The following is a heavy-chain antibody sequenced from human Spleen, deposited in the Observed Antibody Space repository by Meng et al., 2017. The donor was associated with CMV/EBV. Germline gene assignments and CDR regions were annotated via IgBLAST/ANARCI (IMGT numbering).Heavy chain of an antibody. V-gene: IGHV4-34*01. D-gene: IGHD2-2*02. CDR3: ARAGCSSTSCYTLWFDP. J-gene: IGHJ5*02. CDR2: INHSGST. Sequence: SETLSLTCAVYGGSFSGYYWSWIRQPPGKGLEWIGEINHSGSTNYNPSLKSRVTISVDTSKNQFSLKLSSVTAADTAVYYCARAGCSSTSCYTLWFDPWGQGTLVTVSS. CDR1: GGSFSGYY.